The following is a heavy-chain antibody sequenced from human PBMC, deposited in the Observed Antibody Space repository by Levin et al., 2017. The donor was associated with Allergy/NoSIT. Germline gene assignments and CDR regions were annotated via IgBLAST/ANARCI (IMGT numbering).Heavy chain of an antibody. CDR2: ISSTGSYI. CDR1: GFTFSPYS. V-gene: IGHV3-21*01. J-gene: IGHJ5*02. Sequence: GGSLRLSCAASGFTFSPYSMNWVRQAPGKGLEWVSSISSTGSYIYYTDSVKGRFTISRDNAKNSLYLEMNSLRAEDTAFYYCACETERGKWFDAWGQGTLVTVSA. CDR3: ACETERGKWFDA. D-gene: IGHD3-16*01.